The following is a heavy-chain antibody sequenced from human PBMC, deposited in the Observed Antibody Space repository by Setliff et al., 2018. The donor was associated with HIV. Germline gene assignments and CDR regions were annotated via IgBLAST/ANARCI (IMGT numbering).Heavy chain of an antibody. V-gene: IGHV1-46*01. CDR2: INPSGGST. Sequence: QAPGQGLEWMGIINPSGGSTSYAQKFQGRVTMTRDTSTSTVYVELSSLRSEDTAVYYCARDLRLHLDDIYGSGTVYGMDVWGQGTTVTVSS. CDR3: ARDLRLHLDDIYGSGTVYGMDV. J-gene: IGHJ6*02. D-gene: IGHD3-10*01.